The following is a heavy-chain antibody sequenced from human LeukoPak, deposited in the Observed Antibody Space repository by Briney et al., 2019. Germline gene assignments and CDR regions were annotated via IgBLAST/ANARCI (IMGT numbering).Heavy chain of an antibody. D-gene: IGHD6-13*01. V-gene: IGHV5-51*01. J-gene: IGHJ5*02. CDR3: ARLGRQAEAGQCIWFDR. CDR2: IYPGDSDT. Sequence: GESLKISCKGSGYSFTTYWIGWVRQLPGKGLEWMGIIYPGDSDTRYSSSFEGQVTISADKSSSTAYLQWSSLKASDTAMYYCARLGRQAEAGQCIWFDRWGQGTLVTVSS. CDR1: GYSFTTYW.